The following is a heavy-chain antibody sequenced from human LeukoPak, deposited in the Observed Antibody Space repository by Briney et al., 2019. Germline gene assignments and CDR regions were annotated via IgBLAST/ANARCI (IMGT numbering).Heavy chain of an antibody. V-gene: IGHV3-21*01. J-gene: IGHJ5*02. D-gene: IGHD6-6*01. Sequence: GGSLRLSCAASGFTFSSYSMTWVRQAPGKGLEWVSSISSSSTYIYYADSVRGRFTISRDNAKNSLFLQMNSLRAEDTAVYYCARVGGSSSRWFDPWGQGTLVTVSS. CDR2: ISSSSTYI. CDR3: ARVGGSSSRWFDP. CDR1: GFTFSSYS.